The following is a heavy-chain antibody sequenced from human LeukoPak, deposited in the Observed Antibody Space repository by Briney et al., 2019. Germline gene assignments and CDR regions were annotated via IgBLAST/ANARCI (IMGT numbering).Heavy chain of an antibody. CDR1: GFTFSSYW. J-gene: IGHJ5*02. CDR3: APLEVTWGDP. V-gene: IGHV3-74*01. CDR2: ISSDGSTT. Sequence: PGGSLRLSCAASGFTFSSYWMHWVRQAPGKGLLWVSRISSDGSTTTYADSVKGRFTISRDNAKSTLYLQMNSLRAEDTAVYYCAPLEVTWGDPWGQGTLVTVSS. D-gene: IGHD2-21*02.